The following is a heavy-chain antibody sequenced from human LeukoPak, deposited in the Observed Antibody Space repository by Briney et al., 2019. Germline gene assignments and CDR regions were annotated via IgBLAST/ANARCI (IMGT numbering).Heavy chain of an antibody. V-gene: IGHV3-53*01. CDR3: ARGVVFIAAAGGYYFDY. J-gene: IGHJ4*02. CDR1: GFTVSSNY. Sequence: GGSLRLSCAASGFTVSSNYMSWVRQAPGQGLEWVSVIYSGGSTYYADSVKGRFTISRDNSKNTLYLQMNSLRAEDTAVYYCARGVVFIAAAGGYYFDYWGQGTLVTVSS. D-gene: IGHD6-13*01. CDR2: IYSGGST.